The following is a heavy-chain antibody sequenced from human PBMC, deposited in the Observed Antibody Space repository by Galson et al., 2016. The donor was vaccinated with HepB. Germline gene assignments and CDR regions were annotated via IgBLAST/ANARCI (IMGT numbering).Heavy chain of an antibody. J-gene: IGHJ6*04. CDR2: IRSKSNNFAT. V-gene: IGHV3-73*01. D-gene: IGHD6-19*01. CDR3: TRTGVAVAGSMGYYGMDV. CDR1: GFTFSDST. Sequence: SLRLSCAASGFTFSDSTINWVRQAPGKGLEWIGRIRSKSNNFATAYAASVKGRLNISREDSKNTAYLQMSSLKTEDTAVYYCTRTGVAVAGSMGYYGMDVWSKGTTVTVSS.